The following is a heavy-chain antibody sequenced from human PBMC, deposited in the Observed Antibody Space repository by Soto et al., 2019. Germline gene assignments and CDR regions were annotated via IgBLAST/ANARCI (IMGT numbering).Heavy chain of an antibody. CDR3: SSSRSRDNYYYGMDV. Sequence: GESLKISCKGSGYTFTSYWITWVRQMPGKGLEWMGRIDPSDSYTNYSPSFQGHITISADKSITTAYLQWNSLRASDTAMYYCSSSRSRDNYYYGMDVWGQGTTVTVSS. CDR2: IDPSDSYT. V-gene: IGHV5-10-1*01. CDR1: GYTFTSYW. J-gene: IGHJ6*02.